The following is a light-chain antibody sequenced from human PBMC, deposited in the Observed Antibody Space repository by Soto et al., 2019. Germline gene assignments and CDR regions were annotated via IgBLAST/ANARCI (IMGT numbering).Light chain of an antibody. Sequence: QSVLTQPPSVSWAPGQRVTISCTGSSSNIGAGYDVHWYQQLPGTAPKLLIYGNSNRPSGVPDRFSGSKSGTSASLAITGLQAEDEADYYCQSYDSSLSGHVVFGGGTKVTVL. CDR1: SSNIGAGYD. CDR3: QSYDSSLSGHVV. V-gene: IGLV1-40*01. CDR2: GNS. J-gene: IGLJ2*01.